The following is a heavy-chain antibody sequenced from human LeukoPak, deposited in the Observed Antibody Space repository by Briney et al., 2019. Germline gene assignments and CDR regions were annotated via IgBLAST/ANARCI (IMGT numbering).Heavy chain of an antibody. J-gene: IGHJ4*02. CDR2: IHNDGST. V-gene: IGHV3-53*01. D-gene: IGHD1-26*01. CDR3: AKDKGGSYYPAYFDY. CDR1: GFVVSSNY. Sequence: GGSLRLSCAASGFVVSSNYMNWVRQAPGKGLEWDSFIHNDGSTFYADSVKGRFTISRDNSKNTLYLRMNSLRAEDTAVYYCAKDKGGSYYPAYFDYWGQGTLVTVSS.